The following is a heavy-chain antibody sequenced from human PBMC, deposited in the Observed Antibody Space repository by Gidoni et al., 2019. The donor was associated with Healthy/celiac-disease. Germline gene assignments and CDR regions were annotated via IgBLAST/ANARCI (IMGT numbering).Heavy chain of an antibody. CDR3: ARTPGWRSWVGPHDAFDI. CDR1: GFSLSTSGMC. CDR2: IDWDDDK. V-gene: IGHV2-70*01. J-gene: IGHJ3*02. Sequence: QVTLRESGPALVKPTQTLTLTCTFSGFSLSTSGMCVSWIRQPPGKALEWLALIDWDDDKYYSTSLKTRLTISKDTSKNQVVLTRTNMDPVDTATYYCARTPGWRSWVGPHDAFDIWGQGTMVTVSS. D-gene: IGHD1-26*01.